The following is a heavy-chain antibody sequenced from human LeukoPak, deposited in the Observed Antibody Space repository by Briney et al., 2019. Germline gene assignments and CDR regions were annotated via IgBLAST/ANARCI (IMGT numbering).Heavy chain of an antibody. Sequence: PSETLSLTCTVSGGSVSSYYWSWIRQPPGKGLEWIGYIYYSGSTNYNPSLKSRVTISVDTSKNQFSLKLSSITTADTAVYYCARVRLSGTYLDAFDIWGQGTMVTVSS. V-gene: IGHV4-59*02. CDR1: GGSVSSYY. J-gene: IGHJ3*02. CDR2: IYYSGST. D-gene: IGHD1-26*01. CDR3: ARVRLSGTYLDAFDI.